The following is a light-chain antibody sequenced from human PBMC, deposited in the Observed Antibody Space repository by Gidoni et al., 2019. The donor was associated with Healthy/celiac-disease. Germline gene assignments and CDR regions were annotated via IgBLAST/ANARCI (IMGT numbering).Light chain of an antibody. CDR2: GNS. V-gene: IGLV1-40*01. CDR3: QSYDSSLSGPVV. CDR1: SSNIGAGYA. Sequence: QSALPQPPPVSRAPGQRVTISCTGRSSNIGAGYAVHWPHQLPETAPKPLFYGNSNRPSGVPDRFSGSKSGTSASLAITGLQAEDEADYYCQSYDSSLSGPVVFGGGTKRTVL. J-gene: IGLJ2*01.